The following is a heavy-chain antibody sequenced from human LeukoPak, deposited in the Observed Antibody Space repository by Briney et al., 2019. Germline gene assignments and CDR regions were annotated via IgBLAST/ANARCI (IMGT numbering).Heavy chain of an antibody. Sequence: PGGSLRLSCAASGFTFSSYEMNWVRQAPGKGLEWVSYISSSGSTIYYADSVKGRFTISRDNSKNTLYLQMNSLRAEDTAVYYCAKARGGYDSNWFDPWGQGTLVTVSS. J-gene: IGHJ5*02. D-gene: IGHD5-12*01. CDR3: AKARGGYDSNWFDP. CDR1: GFTFSSYE. V-gene: IGHV3-48*03. CDR2: ISSSGSTI.